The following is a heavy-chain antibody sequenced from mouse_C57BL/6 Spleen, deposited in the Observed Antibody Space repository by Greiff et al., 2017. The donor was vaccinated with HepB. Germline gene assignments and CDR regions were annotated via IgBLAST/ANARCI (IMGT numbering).Heavy chain of an antibody. D-gene: IGHD4-1*01. Sequence: EVKLMESGGGLVQPGGSLKLSCAASGFTFSDYYMYWVRQTPEKRLEWVAYISNGGGSTYYPDTVKGRFTISRDNAKNTLYLQMSRLKSEDTAMYYCARLTGDYYAMDYWGQGTSVTVSS. J-gene: IGHJ4*01. V-gene: IGHV5-12*01. CDR2: ISNGGGST. CDR1: GFTFSDYY. CDR3: ARLTGDYYAMDY.